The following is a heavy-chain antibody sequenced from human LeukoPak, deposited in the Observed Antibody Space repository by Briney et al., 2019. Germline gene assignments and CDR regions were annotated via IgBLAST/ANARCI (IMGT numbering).Heavy chain of an antibody. D-gene: IGHD3-10*01. CDR1: GITLSNYG. CDR2: LSGIGGGT. J-gene: IGHJ4*02. CDR3: AKRGVVIRVFLVGFHKEAYYFDS. Sequence: QPGGSLRLSCAVSGITLSNYGMSWVRQAPGKGLEWVAGLSGIGGGTNYADSVQGRFTISRDNPKNTLYLQMNSLRAEDTAVYFCAKRGVVIRVFLVGFHKEAYYFDSWGQGALVTVSS. V-gene: IGHV3-23*01.